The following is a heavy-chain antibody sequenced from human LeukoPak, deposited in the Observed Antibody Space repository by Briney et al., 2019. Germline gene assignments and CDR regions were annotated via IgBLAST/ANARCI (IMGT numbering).Heavy chain of an antibody. Sequence: SDTLSLTCTVSGGSISSSYSWGWIRQPPGKGLEWIGNIYYSGTTYYNSSLKSRVTISVHMSKNQFSLRLNSVTAADTAVYYCAKSNGYGLIDIWGQGTMVTVSS. D-gene: IGHD3-10*01. J-gene: IGHJ3*02. V-gene: IGHV4-39*07. CDR3: AKSNGYGLIDI. CDR1: GGSISSSYS. CDR2: IYYSGTT.